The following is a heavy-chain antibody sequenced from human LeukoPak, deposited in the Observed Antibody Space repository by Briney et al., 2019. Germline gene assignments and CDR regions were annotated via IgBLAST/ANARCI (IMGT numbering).Heavy chain of an antibody. V-gene: IGHV3-21*01. J-gene: IGHJ4*02. D-gene: IGHD6-19*01. CDR1: GFIFSSYS. CDR2: ISSSSSYI. Sequence: GGSLRLSCAASGFIFSSYSMNWVRQAPGKGLEWVSSISSSSSYIYYADSVKGRFTISRDNAKNSLYLQMNSLRAEDTAVYYCARDHIQWLPYKGLFDYWGQGTLVTVSS. CDR3: ARDHIQWLPYKGLFDY.